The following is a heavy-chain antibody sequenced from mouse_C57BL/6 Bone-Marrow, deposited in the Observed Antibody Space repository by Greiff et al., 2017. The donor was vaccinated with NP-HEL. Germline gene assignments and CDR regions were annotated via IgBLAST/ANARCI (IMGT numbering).Heavy chain of an antibody. J-gene: IGHJ1*03. CDR3: ARGPLITTVVATRDWYFDV. Sequence: VQLQQSGAELVKPGASAKMSCKASGYTFTTYPIEWMKQNHGKSLEWIGNFHPYNDDTKYNEKFKGKATLTVEKSSSTVYLELSRLTSDDSAVYYCARGPLITTVVATRDWYFDVWGTGTTVTVAS. CDR1: GYTFTTYP. D-gene: IGHD1-1*01. CDR2: FHPYNDDT. V-gene: IGHV1-47*01.